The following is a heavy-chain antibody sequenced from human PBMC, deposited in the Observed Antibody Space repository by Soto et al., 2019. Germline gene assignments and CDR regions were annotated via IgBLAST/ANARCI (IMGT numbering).Heavy chain of an antibody. V-gene: IGHV3-11*01. D-gene: IGHD6-13*01. Sequence: QVQLVESGGGWVKPGGSLRLSCAASGFPFIDYHRTWFRQAPGKGLEWVSYITSSDATIYYADSVRGRFTISRDNAKSSLYLQMSSLRAEDTAVYYCARRGYSSTWTAFDSWGQGTLVTVSS. CDR2: ITSSDATI. CDR1: GFPFIDYH. J-gene: IGHJ4*02. CDR3: ARRGYSSTWTAFDS.